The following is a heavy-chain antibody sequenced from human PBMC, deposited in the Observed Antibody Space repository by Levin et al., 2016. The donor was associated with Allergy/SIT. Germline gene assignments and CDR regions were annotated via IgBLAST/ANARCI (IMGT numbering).Heavy chain of an antibody. Sequence: ASVKVSCKASGYTFASSTMHWVRQAPGQRLEWMGWIDAVNGNTNYSPKLQGRVTITRDTSASTVYMELSSLRSEDTAVYYCAKDFNCKTINCYSYGLDVVGPRDHGHRLF. CDR3: AKDFNCKTINCYSYGLDV. D-gene: IGHD2-21*01. V-gene: IGHV1-3*01. CDR2: IDAVNGNT. J-gene: IGHJ6*02. CDR1: GYTFASST.